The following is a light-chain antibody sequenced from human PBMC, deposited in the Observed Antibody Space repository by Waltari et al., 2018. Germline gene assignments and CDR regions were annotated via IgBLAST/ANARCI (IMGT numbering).Light chain of an antibody. Sequence: SYDLTQPSSVSVSPGQTARITCSGDLLSQNNGPWFQQKPGQAPVQVIYNDNERPPGIPERFSGSSSGTTVTLTISGAHVDDEADYYCYSAADNAVGVFGGGTKLTV. CDR3: YSAADNAVGV. V-gene: IGLV3-27*01. CDR1: LLSQNN. J-gene: IGLJ3*02. CDR2: NDN.